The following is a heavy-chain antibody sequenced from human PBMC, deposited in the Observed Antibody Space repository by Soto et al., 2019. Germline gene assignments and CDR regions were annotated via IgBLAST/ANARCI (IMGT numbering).Heavy chain of an antibody. Sequence: TLSLTCTVSGGSISSGGYYWSWIRQHPGKGLEWMGYIYYSGSTYHNPSLRSRVTISVDTSKNQFSLKLSSVTAADTAVYYCARVASDNGFYYFDYWGQGTLVTVSS. CDR3: ARVASDNGFYYFDY. CDR1: GGSISSGGYY. CDR2: IYYSGST. V-gene: IGHV4-31*03. J-gene: IGHJ4*02. D-gene: IGHD5-12*01.